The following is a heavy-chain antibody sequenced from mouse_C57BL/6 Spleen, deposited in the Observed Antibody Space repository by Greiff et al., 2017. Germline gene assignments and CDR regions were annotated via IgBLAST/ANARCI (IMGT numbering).Heavy chain of an antibody. D-gene: IGHD1-1*01. CDR3: AGYDGSTWYFDV. V-gene: IGHV1-81*01. Sequence: QVQLKQSGAELARPGASVKLSCKASGYTFTSYGISWVKQRTGQGLEWIGEIYPRSGNTYYNEKFKGKATLTADKSSSTAYMELRSLTSEDSAVYFCAGYDGSTWYFDVWGTGTTVTVSS. CDR1: GYTFTSYG. CDR2: IYPRSGNT. J-gene: IGHJ1*03.